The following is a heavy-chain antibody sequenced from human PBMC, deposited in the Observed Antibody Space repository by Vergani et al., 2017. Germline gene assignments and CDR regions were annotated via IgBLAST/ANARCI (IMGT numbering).Heavy chain of an antibody. CDR1: GGSISSGDHY. CDR3: AIIRGSLYGSRRCASDYYDNVMDV. J-gene: IGHJ6*02. Sequence: QVQLQESGPGLVKSSQTLSLTCTVSGGSISSGDHYWSWIRQPPGGGLESLGYIYYSGSTYYNPSFNSRVTMSVDTSTNQFSLRLGSGTAADTAVYYCAIIRGSLYGSRRCASDYYDNVMDVWGQGTTVTVSS. CDR2: IYYSGST. D-gene: IGHD3-10*01. V-gene: IGHV4-30-4*08.